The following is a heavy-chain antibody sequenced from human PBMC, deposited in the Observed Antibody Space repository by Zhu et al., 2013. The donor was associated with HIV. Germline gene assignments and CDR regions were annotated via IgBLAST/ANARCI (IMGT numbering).Heavy chain of an antibody. CDR3: ARREKASDNSGLFDY. J-gene: IGHJ4*02. D-gene: IGHD1-26*01. Sequence: QVQLVQSGAEVKKPGSSVKVSCKGSGDSFSSYTISWVRQAPGHGLEWMGAIIPAFGVLNYAQRFQGRITISASKETSTDFLDLRSLTSGDTAIYYCARREKASDNSGLFDYWGQGTLVTVSS. CDR1: GDSFSSYT. CDR2: IIPAFGVL. V-gene: IGHV1-69*14.